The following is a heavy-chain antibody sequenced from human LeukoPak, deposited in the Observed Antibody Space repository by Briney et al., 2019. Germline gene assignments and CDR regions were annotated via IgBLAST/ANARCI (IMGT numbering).Heavy chain of an antibody. Sequence: GGSLRLSCAASGFTFSSYSMNWVRQAPGKGLEWVSYISSSSSYIYYADSVKGRFTISRDNAKNSLYLQMNGLRAEDTAVYSCASHSGYDSAFDIWGQGTMVTVSS. V-gene: IGHV3-21*01. J-gene: IGHJ3*02. D-gene: IGHD5-12*01. CDR3: ASHSGYDSAFDI. CDR2: ISSSSSYI. CDR1: GFTFSSYS.